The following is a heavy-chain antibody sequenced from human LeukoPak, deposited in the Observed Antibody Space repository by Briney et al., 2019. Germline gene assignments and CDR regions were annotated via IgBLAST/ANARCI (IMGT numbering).Heavy chain of an antibody. V-gene: IGHV3-30*18. CDR3: AKDMGEQMYNWFGP. CDR2: ISYDGNTK. Sequence: GRSLRLSCAASGFTFSTYGMHWVRQAPGKGLEWVAVISYDGNTKYYADSVKGRFTISRDNSKNTMYLQMNSLRAEDAAVYYCAKDMGEQMYNWFGPWGQGTLVTVSS. J-gene: IGHJ5*02. D-gene: IGHD3-16*01. CDR1: GFTFSTYG.